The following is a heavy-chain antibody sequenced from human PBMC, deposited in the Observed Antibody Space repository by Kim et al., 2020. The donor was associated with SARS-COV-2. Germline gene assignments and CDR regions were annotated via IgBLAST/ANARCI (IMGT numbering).Heavy chain of an antibody. J-gene: IGHJ5*02. CDR2: IYYSGST. Sequence: SETLSLTCTVSGGSISSGGYYWSWIRQHPGKGLEWIGYIYYSGSTYYNPSLKSRVTISVDTSKNQFSLKLSSVTAADTAVYYCARGGLGSGSYYQDNWFDPWGQGTLVTVSS. CDR3: ARGGLGSGSYYQDNWFDP. CDR1: GGSISSGGYY. D-gene: IGHD3-10*01. V-gene: IGHV4-31*03.